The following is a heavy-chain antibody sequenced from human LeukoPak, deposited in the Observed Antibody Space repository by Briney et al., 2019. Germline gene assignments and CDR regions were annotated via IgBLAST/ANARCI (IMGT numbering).Heavy chain of an antibody. CDR3: ARRHCSSTSCYHFDY. CDR2: IYPGDSDT. D-gene: IGHD2-2*01. Sequence: GESLKISCKGSGYSFTSYWIGWVRQMPGKGLEWMGIIYPGDSDTRYSPSFQGQVTISADKSISTAYLQWSSLKASDTAMYYCARRHCSSTSCYHFDYWGQGTLVTVSS. CDR1: GYSFTSYW. J-gene: IGHJ4*02. V-gene: IGHV5-51*01.